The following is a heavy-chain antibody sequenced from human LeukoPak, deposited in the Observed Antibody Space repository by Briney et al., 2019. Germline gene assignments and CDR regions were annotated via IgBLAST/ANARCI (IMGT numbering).Heavy chain of an antibody. CDR1: GATFSSYA. Sequence: AASVKVSCKASGATFSSYAISWVRQAHGQGLEWMGRFIPILGIATYAQKLQGRVTITADTSTSTAYMELSSLRSEDTAVYYCARAKTAMALPYDYWGQGTLVTVSS. D-gene: IGHD5-18*01. V-gene: IGHV1-69*04. CDR3: ARAKTAMALPYDY. CDR2: FIPILGIA. J-gene: IGHJ4*02.